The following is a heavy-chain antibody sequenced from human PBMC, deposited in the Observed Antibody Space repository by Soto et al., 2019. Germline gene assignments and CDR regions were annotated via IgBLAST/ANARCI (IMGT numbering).Heavy chain of an antibody. CDR3: ARAGYCSGGSCYSRLSDYYYYMDV. V-gene: IGHV3-9*01. Sequence: GGSLRLSCAASGFTFDDYAMHWVRQAPGKGLEWVSGISWNSGSIGYADSVKGRFTISRDNAKNSLYLQMNSLRAEDTALYYCARAGYCSGGSCYSRLSDYYYYMDVWGKGTTVTVSS. CDR2: ISWNSGSI. J-gene: IGHJ6*03. D-gene: IGHD2-15*01. CDR1: GFTFDDYA.